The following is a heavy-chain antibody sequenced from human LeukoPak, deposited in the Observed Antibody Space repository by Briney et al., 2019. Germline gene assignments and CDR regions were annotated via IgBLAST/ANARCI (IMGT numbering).Heavy chain of an antibody. Sequence: GASVKVSCKASGYTFTGYYMHWVRQAPGQGLEWMGWINPNSGGTNYAQKFQGRVTMTRDTSISTAYMELSRLRSDDTAVYYCARDPEISGSYSSLDYWGQGTLVTVSS. CDR3: ARDPEISGSYSSLDY. CDR1: GYTFTGYY. J-gene: IGHJ4*02. V-gene: IGHV1-2*02. CDR2: INPNSGGT. D-gene: IGHD1-26*01.